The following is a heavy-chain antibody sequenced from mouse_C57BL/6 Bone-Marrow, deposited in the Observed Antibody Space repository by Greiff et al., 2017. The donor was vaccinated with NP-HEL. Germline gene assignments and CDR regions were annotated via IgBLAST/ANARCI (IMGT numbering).Heavy chain of an antibody. CDR1: GFNIKDYY. V-gene: IGHV14-1*01. CDR2: IDPEDGDT. D-gene: IGHD2-1*01. J-gene: IGHJ4*01. Sequence: VQLQQSGAELVRPGASVKLSCTASGFNIKDYYMHWVKQRPEQGLEWIGRIDPEDGDTEYAPKFQGQATMTADTSSNTAYLQLSSLTSEDTAVYYCTTCRYGNYDAMDYWGQGTSVTVSA. CDR3: TTCRYGNYDAMDY.